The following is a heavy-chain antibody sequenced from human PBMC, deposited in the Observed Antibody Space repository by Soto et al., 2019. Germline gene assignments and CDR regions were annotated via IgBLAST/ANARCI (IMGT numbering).Heavy chain of an antibody. D-gene: IGHD1-26*01. J-gene: IGHJ4*02. V-gene: IGHV1-69*13. CDR2: IIPIFGTA. CDR1: GGTFSSYA. Sequence: RASVKVSCKASGGTFSSYAISWVRQAPGQGLEWMGGIIPIFGTANYAQKFQGRVTITADESTSTAYMELSSLRSEDTAVYYCARVRYSGSYFDYWGQGTLVTVSS. CDR3: ARVRYSGSYFDY.